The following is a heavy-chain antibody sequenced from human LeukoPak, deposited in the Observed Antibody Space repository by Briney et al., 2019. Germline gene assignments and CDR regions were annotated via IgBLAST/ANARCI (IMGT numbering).Heavy chain of an antibody. CDR3: ARGLVVVADPTSNWFDP. CDR2: INPNSGGT. V-gene: IGHV1-2*02. J-gene: IGHJ5*02. CDR1: GYTFTSYG. D-gene: IGHD2-15*01. Sequence: ASVKVSCKASGYTFTSYGISWVRQAPGQGLEWMGWINPNSGGTNYAQKFQGRVTMTRDTPISTAYMELSRLRSDDTAVYYCARGLVVVADPTSNWFDPWGQGTLVTVSS.